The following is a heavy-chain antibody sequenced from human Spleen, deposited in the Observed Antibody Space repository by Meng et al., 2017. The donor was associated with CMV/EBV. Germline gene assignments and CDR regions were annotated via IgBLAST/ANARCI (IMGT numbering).Heavy chain of an antibody. CDR2: IIPSLGIT. CDR3: ARELSNHGFHYYYYYGMDV. V-gene: IGHV1-69*10. CDR1: GGSFDKYV. Sequence: SVKVSCKASGGSFDKYVISWVRQAPGQGPEWMGGIIPSLGITDFAQEFQGRVTITADKSTSTVDMELSSLRSDDTAVYYCARELSNHGFHYYYYYGMDVWGQGTTVTVSS. J-gene: IGHJ6*02. D-gene: IGHD4-11*01.